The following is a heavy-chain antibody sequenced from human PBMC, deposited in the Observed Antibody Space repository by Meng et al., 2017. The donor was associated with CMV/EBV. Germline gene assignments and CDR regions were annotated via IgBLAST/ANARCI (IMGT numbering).Heavy chain of an antibody. V-gene: IGHV3-23*01. CDR3: AKRPFSYSSSPY. J-gene: IGHJ4*02. CDR2: ISGSGGST. D-gene: IGHD6-6*01. CDR1: GFTFSSYA. Sequence: GESLKISCAASGFTFSSYAMSWVRQAPEKGLEWVSAISGSGGSTYYADSVKGRFTISRDNSKNTLYLQMNSLRAEDTAVYYCAKRPFSYSSSPYWGQGTLVTVSS.